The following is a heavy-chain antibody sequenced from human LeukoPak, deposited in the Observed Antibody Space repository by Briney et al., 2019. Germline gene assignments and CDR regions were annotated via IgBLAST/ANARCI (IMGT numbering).Heavy chain of an antibody. V-gene: IGHV3-30*01. CDR2: ISYDGSNK. J-gene: IGHJ4*02. CDR3: ARSGSSGWDHYYFDY. D-gene: IGHD6-19*01. Sequence: PGRSLRLSCAASGFTFSSYAMHWVRQAPGKGLEWVAVISYDGSNKYYADSVKGRFTISRDNSKNTLYLQVNSLRAEDTAVYYCARSGSSGWDHYYFDYWGQGTLVTVSS. CDR1: GFTFSSYA.